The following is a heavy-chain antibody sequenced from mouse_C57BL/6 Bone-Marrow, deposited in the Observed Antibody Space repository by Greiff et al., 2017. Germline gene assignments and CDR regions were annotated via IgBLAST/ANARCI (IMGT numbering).Heavy chain of an antibody. D-gene: IGHD2-2*01. CDR3: ARNGYYFDD. Sequence: VKLMESGPELVKPGASVKISCKASGYAFSSSWMNWVKQRPGKGLVWIGRIYPGDGDTNYNGKFKGKATLTADKSSSTAYMQLSSLTSEDSAVYFCARNGYYFDDWGQGTTLTVSS. CDR2: IYPGDGDT. J-gene: IGHJ2*01. V-gene: IGHV1-82*01. CDR1: GYAFSSSW.